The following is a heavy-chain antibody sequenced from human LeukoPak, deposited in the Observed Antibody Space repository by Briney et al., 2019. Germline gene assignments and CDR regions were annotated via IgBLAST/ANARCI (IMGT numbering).Heavy chain of an antibody. CDR1: GFTFSSYE. Sequence: GGSLRLSCSASGFTFSSYEMNWVRQAPGKGLEWVSYISSSGGTIYYADSVKGRFTISRDNAKNSLYLQMNSLRAEDTAVYYCARDLSYCTITSCSYYYYGMDVWGQGTTVTVSS. CDR3: ARDLSYCTITSCSYYYYGMDV. J-gene: IGHJ6*02. D-gene: IGHD2-2*01. CDR2: ISSSGGTI. V-gene: IGHV3-48*03.